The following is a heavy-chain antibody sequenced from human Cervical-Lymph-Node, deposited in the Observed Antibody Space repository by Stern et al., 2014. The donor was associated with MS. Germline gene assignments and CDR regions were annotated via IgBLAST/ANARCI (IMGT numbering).Heavy chain of an antibody. D-gene: IGHD3-3*01. J-gene: IGHJ6*02. V-gene: IGHV1-3*01. CDR1: GYTFTSYA. CDR2: INAGTGNT. CDR3: ARGSITIFGVARDYYYGMDV. Sequence: QVQLVESGAEVKKPGASVKVSCKASGYTFTSYAMHWVRQAPGQRLEWMGWINAGTGNTKYSQKFQGRVTITRDTSASTAYMELSSLRSEDTAVYYWARGSITIFGVARDYYYGMDVWGQGTTVTVSS.